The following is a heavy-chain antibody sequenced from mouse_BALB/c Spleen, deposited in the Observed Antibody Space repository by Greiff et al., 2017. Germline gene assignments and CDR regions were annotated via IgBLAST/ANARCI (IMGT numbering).Heavy chain of an antibody. Sequence: EVKLMESGGGLVQPGGSLKLSCAASGFTFSSYGMSWVRQTPDKRLELVATINSNGGSTYYPDSVKGRFTISRDNAKNTLYLQMSSLKSEDTAMYYCARELRRDFDYWGQGTTLTVSS. V-gene: IGHV5-6-3*01. CDR1: GFTFSSYG. CDR2: INSNGGST. J-gene: IGHJ2*01. D-gene: IGHD1-1*01. CDR3: ARELRRDFDY.